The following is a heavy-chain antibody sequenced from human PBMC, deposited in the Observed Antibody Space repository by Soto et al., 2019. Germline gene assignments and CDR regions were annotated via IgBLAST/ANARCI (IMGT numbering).Heavy chain of an antibody. V-gene: IGHV3-23*01. CDR1: GFTFSTYA. D-gene: IGHD3-16*01. CDR3: ARPYVEVAVNDAFDI. CDR2: IGTHADTT. Sequence: EVQLLESGGGLVQPGGSLRLSSAASGFTFSTYALTWVRQAPGKGLEWVSSIGTHADTTYYVDSVKGRFSISRDNSKNTVYLQMSSLRAEDTAVYYCARPYVEVAVNDAFDIWGRGTMVTVSS. J-gene: IGHJ3*02.